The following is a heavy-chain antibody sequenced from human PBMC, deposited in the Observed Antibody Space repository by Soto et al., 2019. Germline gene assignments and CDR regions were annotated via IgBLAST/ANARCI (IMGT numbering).Heavy chain of an antibody. Sequence: QVQLVQSGAVVKKPGSSVKVSCKASGGTFSSYAISWVRQAPGQGLEWMGGIIPIFGTANYAQEFQGRVTITADESTSTAYMELSSLRSEDTAMYYCARAGFSGTYYYYYGMDVWGQGTTVTVSS. V-gene: IGHV1-69*01. CDR1: GGTFSSYA. CDR2: IIPIFGTA. CDR3: ARAGFSGTYYYYYGMDV. D-gene: IGHD5-12*01. J-gene: IGHJ6*02.